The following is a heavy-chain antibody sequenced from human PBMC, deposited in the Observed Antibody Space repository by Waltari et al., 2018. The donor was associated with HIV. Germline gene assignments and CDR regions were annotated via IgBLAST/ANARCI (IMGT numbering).Heavy chain of an antibody. D-gene: IGHD6-19*01. Sequence: QLQLQESGPGLVKPSETLSLTCTVSGGSINSSSYYWGWIRQPPGKGLEWIGSIYYSGGTYYKPSLESRVTISVDTSKNQFSLKLSSVTAADTAVYYCARDSSPILAAIDYWGQGTLVTVSS. CDR3: ARDSSPILAAIDY. J-gene: IGHJ4*02. CDR1: GGSINSSSYY. V-gene: IGHV4-39*07. CDR2: IYYSGGT.